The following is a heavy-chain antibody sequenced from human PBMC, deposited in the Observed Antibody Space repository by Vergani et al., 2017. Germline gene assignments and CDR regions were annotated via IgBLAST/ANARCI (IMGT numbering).Heavy chain of an antibody. CDR3: ARGRSDARLPLNWFDP. CDR2: ISSGSSNR. Sequence: EVQVLESGGGLVQPGGSLRLSCAASGFTFSSYSMNWVRQAPGKGLEWVSYISSGSSNRYYADSVKGRFTISRDNAKNSLYLQMNSLRAEDTAVYYCARGRSDARLPLNWFDPWGQGTPVTVSS. V-gene: IGHV3-48*01. J-gene: IGHJ5*02. CDR1: GFTFSSYS. D-gene: IGHD1-14*01.